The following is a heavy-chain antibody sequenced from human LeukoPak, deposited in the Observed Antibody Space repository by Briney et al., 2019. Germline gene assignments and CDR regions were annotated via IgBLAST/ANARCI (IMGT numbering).Heavy chain of an antibody. CDR1: GYTFSGYY. CDR3: ARDTYGGSYFPLPY. CDR2: LSPKSGAT. D-gene: IGHD1-26*01. V-gene: IGHV1-2*02. J-gene: IGHJ4*02. Sequence: ASVKVSCKASGYTFSGYYIHWVRQAPGQGLEWTGWLSPKSGATKYAQKFQGRVTLTRDLSLSTAYMDLNSLTSDDTAVYYCARDTYGGSYFPLPYWGQGTLVTVFS.